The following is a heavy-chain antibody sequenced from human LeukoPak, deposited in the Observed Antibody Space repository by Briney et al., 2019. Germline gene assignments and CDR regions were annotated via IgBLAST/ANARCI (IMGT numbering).Heavy chain of an antibody. CDR3: AKVKGYSAYDPIDY. J-gene: IGHJ4*02. V-gene: IGHV3-23*01. CDR2: IRGSGTST. D-gene: IGHD5-12*01. Sequence: GGSLRLSCAASGFTFSSYAMSWVRQAPGKGLEWVSAIRGSGTSTYHADSVKGRFTISRDNSKNTLYLQMNSLRAEDTAGYYCAKVKGYSAYDPIDYWGQGTLVTVSS. CDR1: GFTFSSYA.